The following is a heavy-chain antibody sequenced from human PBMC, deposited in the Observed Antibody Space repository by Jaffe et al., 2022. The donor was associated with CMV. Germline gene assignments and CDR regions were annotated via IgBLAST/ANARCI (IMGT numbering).Heavy chain of an antibody. V-gene: IGHV3-74*01. Sequence: EVQLVESGGGLVQPGGSLRLSCAASGFTFSSYWMHWVRQAPGKGLVWVSRINSDGSSTSYADSVKGRFTISRDNAKNTLYLQMNSLRAEDTAVYYCARGFIAAAGYDAFDIWGQGTMVTVSS. D-gene: IGHD6-13*01. J-gene: IGHJ3*02. CDR1: GFTFSSYW. CDR3: ARGFIAAAGYDAFDI. CDR2: INSDGSST.